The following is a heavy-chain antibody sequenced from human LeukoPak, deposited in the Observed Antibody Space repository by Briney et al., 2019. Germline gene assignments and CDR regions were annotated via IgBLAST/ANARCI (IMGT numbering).Heavy chain of an antibody. CDR1: GGSISSYY. D-gene: IGHD4-23*01. CDR3: ARDYGGVLDC. CDR2: IYYSGST. Sequence: SETLSLTCTVSGGSISSYYWSWIRQPPGKGLEWIGYIYYSGSTYYNPSLKSRITISVDTSKNQFSLKLSSVTAADTVVYYCARDYGGVLDCWGQGTLVTVSS. V-gene: IGHV4-59*12. J-gene: IGHJ4*02.